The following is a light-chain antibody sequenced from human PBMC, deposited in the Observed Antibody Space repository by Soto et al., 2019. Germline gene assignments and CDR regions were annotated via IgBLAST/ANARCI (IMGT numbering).Light chain of an antibody. Sequence: IVMTQSPATLSVSPGKTATLSCRASESVSSKLVWYQKKPGQAPRLLIHDASTRATGIPARFSGSGSGTEFTLTINSLKSEDSAVYYCQQHNQWTITFGQGTRLEIK. CDR1: ESVSSK. J-gene: IGKJ5*01. CDR2: DAS. V-gene: IGKV3-15*01. CDR3: QQHNQWTIT.